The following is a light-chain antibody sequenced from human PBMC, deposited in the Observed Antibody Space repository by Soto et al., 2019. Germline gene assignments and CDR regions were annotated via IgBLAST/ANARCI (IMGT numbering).Light chain of an antibody. J-gene: IGKJ1*01. V-gene: IGKV1-5*03. CDR1: QTISSW. CDR3: QHYNSYSEA. Sequence: DIHMTQSPSTVSGSVVDIVTMTVLASQTISSWLAWYQQKPGKAPKLLIYKASTLKSGVPSRFSGSGSGTEFTHTISSLQPDDFATYYCQHYNSYSEAFGQGTKVDIK. CDR2: KAS.